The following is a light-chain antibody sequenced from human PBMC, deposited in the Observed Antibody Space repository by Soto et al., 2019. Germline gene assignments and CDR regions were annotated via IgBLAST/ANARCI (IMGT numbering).Light chain of an antibody. CDR3: QQYNSYEGT. CDR1: QSISSY. J-gene: IGKJ1*01. Sequence: DIQMTQSPSSLSASVGDRVTSTCRASQSISSYLNWYQQKPGKAPKLLIYKASSLESGVPSRFSGSGSGTEFTLTISSLQPDDFATYYCQQYNSYEGTFGQGTKV. V-gene: IGKV1-5*03. CDR2: KAS.